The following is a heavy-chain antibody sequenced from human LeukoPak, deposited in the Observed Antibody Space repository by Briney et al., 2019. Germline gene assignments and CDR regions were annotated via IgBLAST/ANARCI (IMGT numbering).Heavy chain of an antibody. CDR2: INHSGST. J-gene: IGHJ4*02. CDR1: GGSFSGYY. CDR3: ARGTGVRKSIDY. Sequence: PSETLSLTCAVYGGSFSGYYWSWIRQPPGKGLEWIGEINHSGSTNYNPSLKSRVTISVDTSKNQFSLKLSPVTAADTAVYYCARGTGVRKSIDYWGQGTLVTVSS. V-gene: IGHV4-34*01. D-gene: IGHD3-10*01.